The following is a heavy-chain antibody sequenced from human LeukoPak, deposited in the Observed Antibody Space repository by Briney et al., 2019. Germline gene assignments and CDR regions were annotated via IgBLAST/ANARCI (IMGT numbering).Heavy chain of an antibody. D-gene: IGHD3-10*01. J-gene: IGHJ3*02. CDR3: ARGSDYYGSGSYFIDAFDI. V-gene: IGHV3-21*01. Sequence: GGSLRLSCAASGFTFSSYSMNWVRQAPGKGLERVSSISSSSSYIYYADSVKGRFTISRDNAKNSLYLQMNSLRAEDTAVYYCARGSDYYGSGSYFIDAFDIWGQGTMVTVSS. CDR1: GFTFSSYS. CDR2: ISSSSSYI.